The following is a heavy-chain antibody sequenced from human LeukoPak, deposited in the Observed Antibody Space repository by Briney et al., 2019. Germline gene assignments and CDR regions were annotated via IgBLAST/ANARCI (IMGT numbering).Heavy chain of an antibody. V-gene: IGHV5-51*01. J-gene: IGHJ4*02. D-gene: IGHD6-19*01. CDR3: ARRVSSGSARYYFDY. CDR1: GYSFTRYW. Sequence: GESLKISCKGSGYSFTRYWIGWVRQLPGKGLEWMGIIYPGDSDTRYSPSFQGQVTISADKSISTAYLQWSSLKASDTAMYYCARRVSSGSARYYFDYWGQGTRVTVSS. CDR2: IYPGDSDT.